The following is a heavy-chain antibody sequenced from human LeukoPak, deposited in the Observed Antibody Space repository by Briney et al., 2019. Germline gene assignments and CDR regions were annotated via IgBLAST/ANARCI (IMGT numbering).Heavy chain of an antibody. CDR2: IIPILGIA. CDR1: GGTFSSYA. V-gene: IGHV1-69*04. Sequence: SVKVSCKASGGTFSSYAISWVRQAPGQGLEWMGRIIPILGIANYAQKFQGRVTITADKSTSTAYMELSSPRSEDTAVYYCARDPIAGYYYYYGMDVWGQGTTVTVSS. CDR3: ARDPIAGYYYYYGMDV. D-gene: IGHD6-13*01. J-gene: IGHJ6*02.